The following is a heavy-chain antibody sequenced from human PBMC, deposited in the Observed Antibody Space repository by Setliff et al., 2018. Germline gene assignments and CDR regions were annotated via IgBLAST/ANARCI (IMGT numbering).Heavy chain of an antibody. CDR2: ISAYNGNT. CDR3: ARGGGYSGYVGPFDY. Sequence: GASVKVSCKASGYTFTGYYMHWVRQAPGQGLEWMGWISAYNGNTNYAQKLQGRVTMTTDTSTSTAYMELRSLRSDDTAVYYCARGGGYSGYVGPFDYWGQGTLVTVSS. J-gene: IGHJ4*02. CDR1: GYTFTGYY. V-gene: IGHV1-18*04. D-gene: IGHD5-12*01.